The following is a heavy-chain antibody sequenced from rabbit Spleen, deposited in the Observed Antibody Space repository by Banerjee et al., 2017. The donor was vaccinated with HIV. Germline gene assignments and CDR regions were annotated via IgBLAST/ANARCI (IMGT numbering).Heavy chain of an antibody. J-gene: IGHJ6*01. V-gene: IGHV1S40*01. CDR1: GFSFSSSYY. Sequence: QSLEESGGDLVKPGASLTLTCTASGFSFSSSYYMCWVRQAPGKGLEWIACIAGGSSGFTYSATWAEGRFTISKTSSTTVTLQMTSLTAADTATYFCARDTGSSFSSYGMDLWGQGTLVTVS. CDR2: IAGGSSGFT. D-gene: IGHD8-1*01. CDR3: ARDTGSSFSSYGMDL.